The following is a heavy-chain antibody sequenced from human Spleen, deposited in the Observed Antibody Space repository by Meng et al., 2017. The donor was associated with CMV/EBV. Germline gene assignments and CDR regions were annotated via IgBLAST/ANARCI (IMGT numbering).Heavy chain of an antibody. CDR2: INPDSGGT. J-gene: IGHJ5*02. CDR1: GYTFTGYY. Sequence: ASVKVSCKASGYTFTGYYMHWVRQAPGQGLEWMGWINPDSGGTNYAQNFQGRVTMTRDTSITTAYMEVSRLRSDDTAVYYCARGLSGNSNWFDPWGQGTLVTVSS. D-gene: IGHD1-26*01. CDR3: ARGLSGNSNWFDP. V-gene: IGHV1-2*02.